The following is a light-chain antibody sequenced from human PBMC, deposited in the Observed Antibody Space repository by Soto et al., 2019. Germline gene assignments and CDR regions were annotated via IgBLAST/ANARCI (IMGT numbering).Light chain of an antibody. V-gene: IGLV2-11*01. CDR1: SSDIGGYNY. J-gene: IGLJ1*01. CDR3: CSTAGRPDV. CDR2: DVD. Sequence: QSVLTQPRSVSGSPGQSVAISCTGTSSDIGGYNYVSWYQQHPGKAPKVMIYDVDKRPSGVPDRFSGSKSGNTASLTISDLPAEDEAYYYCCSTAGRPDVFGTGTKLTVL.